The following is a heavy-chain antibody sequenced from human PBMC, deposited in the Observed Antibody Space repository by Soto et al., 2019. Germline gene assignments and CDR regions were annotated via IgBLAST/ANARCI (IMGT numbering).Heavy chain of an antibody. J-gene: IGHJ6*02. CDR2: ISAYNGNT. CDR3: ARDDYYGSGSYYSYYYYGMDV. Sequence: SSVKVSCKASGYTFTSYGISWVRQAPGQGLEWMGWISAYNGNTNYAQKLQGRVTMTTDTSTSTAYMELRSLRSDDTAVYYCARDDYYGSGSYYSYYYYGMDVWG. D-gene: IGHD3-10*01. CDR1: GYTFTSYG. V-gene: IGHV1-18*01.